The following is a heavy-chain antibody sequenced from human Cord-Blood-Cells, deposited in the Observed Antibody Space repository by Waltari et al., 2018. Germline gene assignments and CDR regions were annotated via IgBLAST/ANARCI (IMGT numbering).Heavy chain of an antibody. V-gene: IGHV4-39*01. CDR3: ARRDMYYYYMDV. Sequence: QLQLQESGPGLVKPSETLSLTCTVSGGSISSSSYYWGWIRQPPGKGLEWIGSIYYSGTTYYNPSLKSRVTISVDTSKNQFSLKLSSVTAADTAVYYCARRDMYYYYMDVWGKGTTVTVSS. CDR1: GGSISSSSYY. CDR2: IYYSGTT. D-gene: IGHD2-15*01. J-gene: IGHJ6*03.